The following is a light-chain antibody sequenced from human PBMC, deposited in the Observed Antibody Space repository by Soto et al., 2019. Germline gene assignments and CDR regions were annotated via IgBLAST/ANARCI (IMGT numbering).Light chain of an antibody. V-gene: IGKV1-5*03. J-gene: IGKJ1*01. CDR3: QQYNVYSWT. Sequence: DIQMTQSPSTLSASVGDRVTITCRASQSISSWLAWYQQKPGKAPKILIYKASNLETGVPSRFSGSGSGTEFTLTITSLQPDDFATYYCQQYNVYSWTFGQGTKVEIK. CDR2: KAS. CDR1: QSISSW.